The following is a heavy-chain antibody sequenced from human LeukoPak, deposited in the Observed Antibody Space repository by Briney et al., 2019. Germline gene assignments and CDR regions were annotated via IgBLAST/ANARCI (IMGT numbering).Heavy chain of an antibody. CDR2: ISWNSGSI. V-gene: IGHV3-9*01. CDR1: GFTFDDYA. CDR3: AIESFGESFDY. J-gene: IGHJ4*02. D-gene: IGHD3-10*01. Sequence: GGSLRLSCAASGFTFDDYAMHWVRQAPGKGLEWVSGISWNSGSIGYADSVKGRFTISRDNAKNSLYLQMNSLRAEDTAVYYCAIESFGESFDYWGQGTLVTVSS.